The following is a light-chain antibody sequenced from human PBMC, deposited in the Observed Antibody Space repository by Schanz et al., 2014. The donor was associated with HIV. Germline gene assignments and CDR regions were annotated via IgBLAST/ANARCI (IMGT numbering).Light chain of an antibody. CDR3: QQYNSYSYT. CDR2: GAS. J-gene: IGKJ2*01. V-gene: IGKV1-27*01. Sequence: DIQMTQSPSTLSASVGDRVTITCRASQSIRNYLAWYQQRPGRAPNLLIYGASTLHSGVPSRFSGSGSGTTFTLTIASLQPDDFATYYCQQYNSYSYTFGQGTKLEI. CDR1: QSIRNY.